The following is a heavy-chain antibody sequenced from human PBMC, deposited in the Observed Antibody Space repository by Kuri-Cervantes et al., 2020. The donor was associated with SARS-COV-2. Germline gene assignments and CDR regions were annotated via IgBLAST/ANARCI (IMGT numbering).Heavy chain of an antibody. CDR1: GYTFTNYE. CDR3: ARGRIVGARGYYYYMDV. Sequence: ASVKVSCKASGYTFTNYEINWVRQATGQGPEWMGWMNPNSGDTDYAQKFQGRVILTRNTSTTTAYMELRGLRSEDTVVYYCARGRIVGARGYYYYMDVWGEGTTVTVSS. V-gene: IGHV1-8*03. J-gene: IGHJ6*03. CDR2: MNPNSGDT. D-gene: IGHD1-26*01.